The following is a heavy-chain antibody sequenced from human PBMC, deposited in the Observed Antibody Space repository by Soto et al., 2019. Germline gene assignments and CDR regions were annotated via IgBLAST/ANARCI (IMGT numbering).Heavy chain of an antibody. J-gene: IGHJ3*01. Sequence: ESGGGLVKPGGTLRLSCAGSGIRLSESYINWIRLTPEKGLAWISYIGDSYRHYAASVRGRFTISRDNVQNSVSLEMTNLRVDDTAIYYCARRRAFGEVEAFDDWGPGTLVTVSS. V-gene: IGHV3-11*03. D-gene: IGHD3-16*01. CDR2: IGDSYR. CDR3: ARRRAFGEVEAFDD. CDR1: GIRLSESY.